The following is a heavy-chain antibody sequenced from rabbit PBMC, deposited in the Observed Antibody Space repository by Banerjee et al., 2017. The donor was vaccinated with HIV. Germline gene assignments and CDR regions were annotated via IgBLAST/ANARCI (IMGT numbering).Heavy chain of an antibody. J-gene: IGHJ4*01. D-gene: IGHD2-1*01. Sequence: QEQLVESGGDLVKPEGSLTLTCTASGFTFSSTYWMSWVRQAPGKGLEWIACINTSSGNTVYASWAKGRFTISRTSSTTVALQMTSLTAADTATYFCARDGRGIYDDYGDYYFTLWGQGTLVTV. CDR1: GFTFSSTYW. V-gene: IGHV1S45*01. CDR3: ARDGRGIYDDYGDYYFTL. CDR2: INTSSGNT.